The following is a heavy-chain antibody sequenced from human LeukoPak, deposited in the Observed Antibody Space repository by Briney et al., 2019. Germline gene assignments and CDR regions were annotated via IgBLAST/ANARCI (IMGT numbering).Heavy chain of an antibody. CDR2: ISGCGSGT. V-gene: IGHV3-23*01. J-gene: IGHJ3*02. D-gene: IGHD3-22*01. CDR1: GFPFSRYA. CDR3: AKAVGSRGYFSRAAFDI. Sequence: PGGSLSLSCAVSGFPFSRYAMSWVRQAPGKGLEWVAVISGCGSGTYYADSVRGRFTLSRDNSKNPVYLQMNSLKAEDTGIYYCAKAVGSRGYFSRAAFDIWGQGTMVTVSS.